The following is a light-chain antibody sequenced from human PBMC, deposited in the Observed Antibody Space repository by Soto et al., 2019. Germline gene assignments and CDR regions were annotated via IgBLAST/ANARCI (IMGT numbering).Light chain of an antibody. J-gene: IGKJ3*01. CDR2: VAS. CDR3: QQYGSPPLT. Sequence: EIVLTQSPGTLSLSPGERATLSCRASQRVSSNYLAWYQQKPGQAPRLLIYVASSRATGIPDRFSGSGSGTDFTLTISRLEPEDFAVYYCQQYGSPPLTFGPGTKVDVK. CDR1: QRVSSNY. V-gene: IGKV3-20*01.